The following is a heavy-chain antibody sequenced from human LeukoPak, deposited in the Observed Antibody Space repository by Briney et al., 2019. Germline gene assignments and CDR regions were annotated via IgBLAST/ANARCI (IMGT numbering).Heavy chain of an antibody. V-gene: IGHV1-69*13. D-gene: IGHD1/OR15-1a*01. J-gene: IGHJ4*02. CDR3: TNSNTAGEYYFDY. Sequence: SVKVSCKASGGTFSNYAISWVRQAPGQGLEWMGGIIPIFGTANFAQKFQGRVTITADESTSTAYMELSSLRTEDTAVYYCTNSNTAGEYYFDYWGQGTLVTVSS. CDR2: IIPIFGTA. CDR1: GGTFSNYA.